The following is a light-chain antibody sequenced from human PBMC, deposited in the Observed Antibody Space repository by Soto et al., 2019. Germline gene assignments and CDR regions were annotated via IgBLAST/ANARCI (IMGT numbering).Light chain of an antibody. CDR1: QGISSY. Sequence: AIRMTRSPSSFSASTGDRVTIACRASQGISSYLAWYQQKPGKAPKLLIYAASTLQSGVPSRFSGSGSGTDFTLSISCRQSGDFATYYCQQYYSYSRIFDQGTKVDIK. CDR3: QQYYSYSRI. J-gene: IGKJ1*01. V-gene: IGKV1-8*01. CDR2: AAS.